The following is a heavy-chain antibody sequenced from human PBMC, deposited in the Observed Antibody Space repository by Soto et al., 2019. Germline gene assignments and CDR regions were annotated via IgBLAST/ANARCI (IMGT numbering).Heavy chain of an antibody. CDR1: GFTFSSYA. V-gene: IGHV3-30-3*01. CDR3: ARDSSNGSYFDY. D-gene: IGHD2-8*01. J-gene: IGHJ4*02. Sequence: QVQLVESGGGVVQPGRSLRLSCAASGFTFSSYAMHWVRQAPGKGLEWVAVISYDGSNKYYADSVKGRFTISRDNSKNTLYLQMNSLRAEDTAVYYFARDSSNGSYFDYWGQGTLVTVSS. CDR2: ISYDGSNK.